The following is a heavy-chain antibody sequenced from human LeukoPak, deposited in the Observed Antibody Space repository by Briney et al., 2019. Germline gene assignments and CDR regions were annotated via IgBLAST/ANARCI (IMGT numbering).Heavy chain of an antibody. V-gene: IGHV1-2*02. CDR2: INPNGGAT. D-gene: IGHD3-16*01. J-gene: IGHJ4*02. CDR3: ARDERYSDADHHYPDLGY. Sequence: ASVNVSCKASVYIFTGYYLFWVRQAPGQGLEWMGWINPNGGATRYAQKFQGRVTLTSDTSIRTTYMEVSSLTPDDTAVYYCARDERYSDADHHYPDLGYWGQGTLVTVSS. CDR1: VYIFTGYY.